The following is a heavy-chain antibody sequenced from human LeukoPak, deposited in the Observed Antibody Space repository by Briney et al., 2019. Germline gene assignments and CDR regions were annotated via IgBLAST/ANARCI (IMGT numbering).Heavy chain of an antibody. CDR1: GFTFSKYT. V-gene: IGHV3-64D*09. Sequence: GVSLRLSCSASGFTFSKYTMHWVRQAPGKGLEYVSGISSYGGSTDYVDSVKGRFTISRDNSKNTLYLQMSSVRAEATAVYYCVRHFTTWGQGTLVTVSS. CDR2: ISSYGGST. J-gene: IGHJ4*02. D-gene: IGHD3-22*01. CDR3: VRHFTT.